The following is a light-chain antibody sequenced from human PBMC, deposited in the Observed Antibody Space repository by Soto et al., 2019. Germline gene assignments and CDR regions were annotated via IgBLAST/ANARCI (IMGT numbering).Light chain of an antibody. CDR3: QKYGRAPGT. Sequence: DIQMTQSPSSLSASVGDRVTITCRASQGISTYVARYQQKPGKVLKLLIYTASTLHSGVPSRFSGSGSGTDFTLTIRGLQPEYAATYYCQKYGRAPGTFGQGTKVDIK. CDR1: QGISTY. J-gene: IGKJ1*01. CDR2: TAS. V-gene: IGKV1-27*01.